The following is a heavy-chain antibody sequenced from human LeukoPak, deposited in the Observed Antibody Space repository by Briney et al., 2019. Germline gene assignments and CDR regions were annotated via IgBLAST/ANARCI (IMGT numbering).Heavy chain of an antibody. Sequence: SQTLSLTCTVSGGSISSGDYYWSWIRQPPGKGLEWIGYIYYSESTYYNPSLKSRVTISVDTSKNQFSLKLSSVTAADTAVYYCAREPDYDILTGHDAFDIWGQGTMVTVSS. CDR3: AREPDYDILTGHDAFDI. CDR2: IYYSEST. CDR1: GGSISSGDYY. V-gene: IGHV4-30-4*01. J-gene: IGHJ3*02. D-gene: IGHD3-9*01.